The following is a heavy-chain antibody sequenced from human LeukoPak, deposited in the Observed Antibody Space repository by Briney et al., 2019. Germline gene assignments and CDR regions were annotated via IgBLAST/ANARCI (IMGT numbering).Heavy chain of an antibody. Sequence: SETLSLTCAVYGGSFSDYYWSWIRQPPGKGLEWIGEINHSGSTNYNPSLQSRVSISVDTSKNQFSLRLTSVTAADTAVYYCARQTTVRDAFDIWGQGTMVTVSS. CDR3: ARQTTVRDAFDI. CDR2: INHSGST. D-gene: IGHD4-17*01. J-gene: IGHJ3*02. V-gene: IGHV4-34*01. CDR1: GGSFSDYY.